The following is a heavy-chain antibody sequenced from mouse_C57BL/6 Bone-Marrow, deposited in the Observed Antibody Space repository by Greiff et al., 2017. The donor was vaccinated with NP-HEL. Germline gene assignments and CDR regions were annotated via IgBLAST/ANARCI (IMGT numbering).Heavy chain of an antibody. V-gene: IGHV1-50*01. CDR1: GYTFTSYW. CDR2: IDPSDSYT. CDR3: ARGKIYYGNSWFAY. J-gene: IGHJ3*01. D-gene: IGHD2-1*01. Sequence: QVQLQQPGAELVKPGASVKLSCKASGYTFTSYWMQWVKQRPGQGLEWIGEIDPSDSYTNYNQKFKGKATLTVDTSSSTPYMQLSSLTSEDSAVYYCARGKIYYGNSWFAYWGQGTLVTVSA.